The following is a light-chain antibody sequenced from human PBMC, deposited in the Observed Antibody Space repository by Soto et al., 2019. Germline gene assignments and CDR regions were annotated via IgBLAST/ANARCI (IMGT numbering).Light chain of an antibody. CDR3: HQFGYSPRT. CDR1: QSLDSS. J-gene: IGKJ1*01. Sequence: ESVLAQSPATLSLSPGERATLSCRASQSLDSSLAWFQQKPGQAPRLLIYDVSYRASGIPARFSGSGSGTDFTLAIRRLEPEDFAVYYCHQFGYSPRTFGQGTKVDIK. V-gene: IGKV3-11*01. CDR2: DVS.